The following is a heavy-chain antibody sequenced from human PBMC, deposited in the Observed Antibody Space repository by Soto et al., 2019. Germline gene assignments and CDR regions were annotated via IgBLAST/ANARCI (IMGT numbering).Heavy chain of an antibody. J-gene: IGHJ5*02. CDR1: GFTFGDYV. CDR3: TTNYYDSSGYDNWFDP. D-gene: IGHD3-22*01. Sequence: TGGSLRLSCTASGFTFGDYVMSWFRQAPGKGLEWVGFIRSKAYGGRTEYAASVKGRFIISRDDSKSIAYLQMNSLKTEDTAVYYCTTNYYDSSGYDNWFDPWGQGTLVTVSS. V-gene: IGHV3-49*03. CDR2: IRSKAYGGRT.